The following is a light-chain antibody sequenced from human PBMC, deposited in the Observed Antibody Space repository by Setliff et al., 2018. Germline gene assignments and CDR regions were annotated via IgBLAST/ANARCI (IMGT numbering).Light chain of an antibody. Sequence: QSALTQPPSVSGAPGQRVTISCTGSNSDIGAGFGVPWYQQLPGTAPKLLIYGTYNRPSGVPDRFSGSKSGTSASLAITGLQAEDEADYYCQSYGGSVSGYVFGTGTKVTVL. CDR2: GTY. CDR3: QSYGGSVSGYV. J-gene: IGLJ1*01. V-gene: IGLV1-40*01. CDR1: NSDIGAGFG.